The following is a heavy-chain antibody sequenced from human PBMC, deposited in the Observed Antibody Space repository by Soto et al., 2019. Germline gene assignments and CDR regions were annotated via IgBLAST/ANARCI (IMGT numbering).Heavy chain of an antibody. CDR2: INPNSGDT. CDR1: GYTFTGHY. Sequence: ASVKVSCKASGYTFTGHYLHWVRQAPGQGLEWMGWINPNSGDTNYAQKFHGRVTMSRDTSISTAYLELSSLRSDDTAVYYCARLNYGGNPLDYWGQGXLVTVHS. J-gene: IGHJ4*02. CDR3: ARLNYGGNPLDY. D-gene: IGHD4-17*01. V-gene: IGHV1-2*02.